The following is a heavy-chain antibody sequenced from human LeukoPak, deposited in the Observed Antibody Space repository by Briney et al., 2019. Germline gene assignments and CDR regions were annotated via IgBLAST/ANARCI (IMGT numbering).Heavy chain of an antibody. CDR1: GYTFTGYY. D-gene: IGHD3-10*01. V-gene: IGHV1-2*04. Sequence: ASVKVSCKASGYTFTGYYMHWVRQAPGQGLEWMGWINPNSGGTNYAQKFQGWVTMTRDTSISTAYMELSRLRSDDTAVYYCARDNRITVVRGVNPWYFDYWGQGNLVTVS. CDR2: INPNSGGT. CDR3: ARDNRITVVRGVNPWYFDY. J-gene: IGHJ4*02.